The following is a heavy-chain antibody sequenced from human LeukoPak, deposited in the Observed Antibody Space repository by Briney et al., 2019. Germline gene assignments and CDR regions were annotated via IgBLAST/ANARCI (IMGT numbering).Heavy chain of an antibody. J-gene: IGHJ5*02. D-gene: IGHD6-19*01. V-gene: IGHV3-21*01. CDR3: ARDGAPGTGYSSGWYELPHRWFDP. Sequence: GGSLRLSSAASGFTFSSYSMNWVRQAPGKGLEWVSSISSSSSYIYYADSVKGRFTISRDNAKNSLYLQMNSLRAEDTAVYYCARDGAPGTGYSSGWYELPHRWFDPWGQGTLVTVSS. CDR2: ISSSSSYI. CDR1: GFTFSSYS.